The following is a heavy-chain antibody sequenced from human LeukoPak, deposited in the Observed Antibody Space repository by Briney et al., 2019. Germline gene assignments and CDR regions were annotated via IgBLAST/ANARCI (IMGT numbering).Heavy chain of an antibody. CDR3: ARDRVRAQGKQLVRGVILTYYFDY. V-gene: IGHV1-69*04. Sequence: SVKVSCKASGGTFSSYAISWVRQAPGQGLEWMGRIIPILGIANYAQKFQGRVTITADKSTSTAYMELSSLRSEDTAVYYCARDRVRAQGKQLVRGVILTYYFDYWDQGTLVTVSS. D-gene: IGHD6-6*01. CDR2: IIPILGIA. J-gene: IGHJ4*02. CDR1: GGTFSSYA.